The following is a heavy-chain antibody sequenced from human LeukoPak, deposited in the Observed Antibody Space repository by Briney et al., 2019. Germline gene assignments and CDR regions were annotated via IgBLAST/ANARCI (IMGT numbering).Heavy chain of an antibody. V-gene: IGHV4-39*01. CDR2: IYYSGST. CDR3: ARHSRSGLAPD. CDR1: GGSISSSSYY. D-gene: IGHD3-3*01. Sequence: SETLSLTCTVSGGSISSSSYYWGWIRQPPGKGLEWIGSIYYSGSTYYNPSLKSRVTISVDTSKNQFSLKLSPVTAADTAVYYCARHSRSGLAPDWGQGTLVTVSS. J-gene: IGHJ4*02.